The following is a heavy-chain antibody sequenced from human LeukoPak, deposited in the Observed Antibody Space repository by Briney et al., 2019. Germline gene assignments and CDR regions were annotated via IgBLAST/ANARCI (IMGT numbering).Heavy chain of an antibody. Sequence: GGSLRLSCAASGFTFSSYSMNWVRQAPGKGLEWVSSISSSSSYIYYADSVKGRFTISRDNAKNSLYLQMNSLRAEDTAVYYCAGMNSSGPNWFDPWGQGTLVTVSS. CDR3: AGMNSSGPNWFDP. D-gene: IGHD6-19*01. CDR2: ISSSSSYI. J-gene: IGHJ5*02. CDR1: GFTFSSYS. V-gene: IGHV3-21*01.